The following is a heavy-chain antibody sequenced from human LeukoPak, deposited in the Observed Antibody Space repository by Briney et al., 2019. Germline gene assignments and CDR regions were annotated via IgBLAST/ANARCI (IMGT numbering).Heavy chain of an antibody. CDR3: ATTVITPNTFDI. Sequence: GGSLRLSCAVSGFSSNYMSWVRQAPGEGLECVSVIYSLGSTYYADSVKGRFSISIDSSRNTLYLQMNSLRAEDTAVYYCATTVITPNTFDIWGQGTMVTVSS. V-gene: IGHV3-66*01. D-gene: IGHD4-17*01. J-gene: IGHJ3*02. CDR1: GFSSNY. CDR2: IYSLGST.